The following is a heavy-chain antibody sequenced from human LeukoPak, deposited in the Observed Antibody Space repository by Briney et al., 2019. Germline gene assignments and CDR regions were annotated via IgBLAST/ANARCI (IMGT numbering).Heavy chain of an antibody. CDR3: ARVVRYYYDSSGYYDY. CDR2: IYHSGST. J-gene: IGHJ4*02. D-gene: IGHD3-22*01. Sequence: SGTLSLTCAVSGGSISSTNWWSWVRQPPGKGLEWIGEIYHSGSTNYNPSLKSRVTISVDKSKNQFSLKLSSVTAADTAVYYCARVVRYYYDSSGYYDYWGQGTLVTVSS. V-gene: IGHV4-4*02. CDR1: GGSISSTNW.